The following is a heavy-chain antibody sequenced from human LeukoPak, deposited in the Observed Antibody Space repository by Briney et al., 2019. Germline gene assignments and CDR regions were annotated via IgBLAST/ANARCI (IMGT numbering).Heavy chain of an antibody. CDR2: IYYSGST. D-gene: IGHD6-19*01. CDR3: ARGASSGWTLYYYYGMDV. V-gene: IGHV4-61*01. J-gene: IGHJ6*02. CDR1: GGSVSSGSYY. Sequence: SETLSLTCTVSGGSVSSGSYYWSWIRQPPGKGLEWIVYIYYSGSTDYNPSLKSRVTISVDTSKNQFSLKLSSVTAADTAVYYCARGASSGWTLYYYYGMDVWGQGTTVTVSS.